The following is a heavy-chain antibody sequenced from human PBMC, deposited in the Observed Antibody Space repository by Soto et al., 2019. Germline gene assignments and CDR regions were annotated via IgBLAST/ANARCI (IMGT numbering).Heavy chain of an antibody. CDR2: IKQDGSEK. CDR1: GFTFSSYW. V-gene: IGHV3-7*02. CDR3: ASGIAVAGTSSDY. J-gene: IGHJ4*02. D-gene: IGHD6-19*01. Sequence: GGSLRLSCAASGFTFSSYWMSWVRQAPGKGLEWVANIKQDGSEKYYVDSVKGRFTISRDNAKNSLYLQMNSLRAEDTAVYYCASGIAVAGTSSDYWGQGNLVTVSS.